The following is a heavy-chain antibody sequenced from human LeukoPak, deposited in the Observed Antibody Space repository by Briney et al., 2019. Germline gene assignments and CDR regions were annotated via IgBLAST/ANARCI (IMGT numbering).Heavy chain of an antibody. Sequence: SGGSLRLSCAASGFTVSSNFMSWVRQAPGKGLEWVSVIYSGGSTYYADSVKGRFTISRDNPKNTLYLQMNSLRVEDTAVYYCALGLVTDYWGQGTLVTVSS. J-gene: IGHJ4*02. CDR3: ALGLVTDY. V-gene: IGHV3-66*01. D-gene: IGHD3-9*01. CDR1: GFTVSSNF. CDR2: IYSGGST.